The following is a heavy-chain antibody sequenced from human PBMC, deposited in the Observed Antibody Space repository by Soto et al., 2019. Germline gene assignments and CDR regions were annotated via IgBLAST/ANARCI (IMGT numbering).Heavy chain of an antibody. CDR1: GYSFTSYW. Sequence: GESLKISFKGSGYSFTSYWISLVRQIPGKGLEWMGRIDPSDSYTRYSPSFQGQVTISADKSISTAYMQWSSLKASYTAMYYCARHQSGFYYYGMDVWGQGTTVTVSS. J-gene: IGHJ6*02. CDR3: ARHQSGFYYYGMDV. CDR2: IDPSDSYT. D-gene: IGHD7-27*01. V-gene: IGHV5-10-1*04.